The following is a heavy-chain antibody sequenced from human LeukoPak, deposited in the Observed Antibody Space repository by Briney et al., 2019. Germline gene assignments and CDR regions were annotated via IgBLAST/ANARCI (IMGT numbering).Heavy chain of an antibody. V-gene: IGHV4-39*02. CDR3: ARELGYCSSTSCYADKVDY. J-gene: IGHJ4*02. CDR1: GGSISSSSSY. D-gene: IGHD2-2*01. CDR2: ILYSGRN. Sequence: PEALSVTCIVSGGSISSSSSYWGWTRHPPGEGLECIACILYSGRNYYHPSLKSQITISVDTSKNQFSLKLSSVTAADTAVYYCARELGYCSSTSCYADKVDYWGQGTLVTVSS.